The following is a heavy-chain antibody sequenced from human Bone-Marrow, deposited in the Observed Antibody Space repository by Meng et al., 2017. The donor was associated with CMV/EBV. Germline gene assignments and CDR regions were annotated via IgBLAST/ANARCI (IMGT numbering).Heavy chain of an antibody. CDR2: ISDDGSII. CDR1: GFTFSSYA. D-gene: IGHD3-3*01. Sequence: GESLKISCAASGFTFSSYAMSWVRQAPGKGLEWVTVISDDGSIIDYADSVKGRFTISRDNSKNTLYLLMNTLRAEDTAVYYCARAYDFWNGFFDYWGQGTLVTVSS. CDR3: ARAYDFWNGFFDY. V-gene: IGHV3-30-3*01. J-gene: IGHJ4*02.